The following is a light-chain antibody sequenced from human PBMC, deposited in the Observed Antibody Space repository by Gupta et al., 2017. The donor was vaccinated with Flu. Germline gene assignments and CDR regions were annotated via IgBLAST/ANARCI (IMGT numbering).Light chain of an antibody. V-gene: IGKV3-15*01. CDR1: QSGSSN. Sequence: EIVMPQSPATLSVSPGERATLSCRASQSGSSNLAWYQQKPGQAPRLLIYGASTRATGIPARFSGSGSGTEFTLTISRLESEDFAVSSCQQYNNAPCTFGQGTNVEV. CDR3: QQYNNAPCT. CDR2: GAS. J-gene: IGKJ1*01.